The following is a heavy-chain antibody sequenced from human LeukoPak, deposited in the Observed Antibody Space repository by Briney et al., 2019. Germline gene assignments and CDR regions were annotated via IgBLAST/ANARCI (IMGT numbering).Heavy chain of an antibody. D-gene: IGHD3-10*01. CDR1: GGSISSYY. Sequence: PSETLSLTCTVSGGSISSYYWSWIRQPAGKGLEGIGRIYTSGRTNYNPSLKSRVTMSVDTSKNQFSLKLSSVTAADTAVYYCARAYYGSGSYYKGSPYGMDVWGQGTTVTVSS. CDR3: ARAYYGSGSYYKGSPYGMDV. CDR2: IYTSGRT. V-gene: IGHV4-4*07. J-gene: IGHJ6*02.